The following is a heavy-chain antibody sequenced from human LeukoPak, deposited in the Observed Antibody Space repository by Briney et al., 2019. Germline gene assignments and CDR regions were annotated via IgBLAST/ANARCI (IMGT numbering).Heavy chain of an antibody. CDR2: INHSGST. CDR1: GGSFSGYY. V-gene: IGHV4-34*01. J-gene: IGHJ5*02. Sequence: PSETLSLTCAVYGGSFSGYYWSWIRQPPGKGPEWIGEINHSGSTNYNPSLKSRVTISVDTSKNQFSLKLSSVTAADTAVYYCARGPMIVVVITIRNWFDPWGQGTLVTVSS. CDR3: ARGPMIVVVITIRNWFDP. D-gene: IGHD3-22*01.